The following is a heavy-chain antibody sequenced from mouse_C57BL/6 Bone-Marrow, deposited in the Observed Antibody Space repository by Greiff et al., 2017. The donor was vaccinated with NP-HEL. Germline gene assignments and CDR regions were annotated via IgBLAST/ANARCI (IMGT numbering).Heavy chain of an antibody. Sequence: QVQLQQSGAELARPGASVKLSCKASGYTFTSYGISWVKQRPGQGLEWIGEIYPRSGNTYYNEKFKGKATLTADKSSSTAYMELRSLTSEDSAVYFCARRTTGFAYWGQGTLVTVSA. D-gene: IGHD1-1*01. CDR1: GYTFTSYG. CDR3: ARRTTGFAY. J-gene: IGHJ3*01. CDR2: IYPRSGNT. V-gene: IGHV1-81*01.